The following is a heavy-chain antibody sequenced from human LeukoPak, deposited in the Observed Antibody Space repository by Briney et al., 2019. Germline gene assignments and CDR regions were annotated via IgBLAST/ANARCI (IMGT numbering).Heavy chain of an antibody. V-gene: IGHV1-18*01. J-gene: IGHJ4*02. Sequence: ASVKVSCKTSGYTFTSYGISWMRQAPGQGLEWMGWISTYNGNTNYAQNLQGRVTMTTDTSTSTAYMELRSLRSDDTPVYYCARDKNWDLEYWGQGTLVTVSS. CDR2: ISTYNGNT. CDR1: GYTFTSYG. CDR3: ARDKNWDLEY. D-gene: IGHD7-27*01.